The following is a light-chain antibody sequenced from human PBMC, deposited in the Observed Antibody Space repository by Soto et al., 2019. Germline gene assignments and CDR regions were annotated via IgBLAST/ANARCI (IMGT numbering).Light chain of an antibody. J-gene: IGKJ1*01. CDR2: DAS. CDR3: QQYDNLPWT. V-gene: IGKV1-33*01. CDR1: QDISNY. Sequence: DIQMTQSPSSLSASVGDRVTITCQASQDISNYLNWYQQKPGKAPKLLIYDASNLETGVPSRFSGSGPGTDFTFTISSLQPEDIATYYCQQYDNLPWTFDQGTKVDIK.